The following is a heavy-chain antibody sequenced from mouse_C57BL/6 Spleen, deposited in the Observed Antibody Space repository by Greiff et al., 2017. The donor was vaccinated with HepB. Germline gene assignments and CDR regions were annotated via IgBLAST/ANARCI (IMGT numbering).Heavy chain of an antibody. J-gene: IGHJ4*01. V-gene: IGHV1-53*01. CDR2: INPSNGGT. D-gene: IGHD1-1*01. CDR1: GYTFTSYW. CDR3: SRTPITTVVPYAMDY. Sequence: QVQLQQPGTELVKPGASVKLSCKASGYTFTSYWMHWVKQRPGQGLEWIGNINPSNGGTNYNEKFKSKATLTVDKSSSTAYMQLSSLTSEDSAVYYCSRTPITTVVPYAMDYWGQGTSVTVSS.